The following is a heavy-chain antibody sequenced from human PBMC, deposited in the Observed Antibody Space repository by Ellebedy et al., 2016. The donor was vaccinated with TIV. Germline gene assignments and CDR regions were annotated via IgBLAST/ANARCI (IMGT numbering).Heavy chain of an antibody. D-gene: IGHD5-24*01. CDR2: VNSDGSIT. CDR1: GFTFSNYW. Sequence: GESLKISCAASGFTFSNYWMYWVRQAPGKGLEWVAHVNSDGSITGYADSVKGRITISRDNAENTLHLQLDSLRDEDTAVYYCARGSNYAFDIWGQGTMVTVSS. J-gene: IGHJ3*02. CDR3: ARGSNYAFDI. V-gene: IGHV3-74*01.